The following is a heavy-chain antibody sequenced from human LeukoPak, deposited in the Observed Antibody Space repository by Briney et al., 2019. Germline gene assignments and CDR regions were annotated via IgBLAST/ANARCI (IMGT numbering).Heavy chain of an antibody. Sequence: PSETLSLTCTVSGGSISSGDYYWSWIRQPPGKGLEWIGYIYYSGSTYYNPSLKSRVTISVDTSKNQFSLKLSSVTAADTAVYYCARDGRRRGYRGALTWGQGTLVTVSS. V-gene: IGHV4-30-4*01. CDR3: ARDGRRRGYRGALT. CDR1: GGSISSGDYY. CDR2: IYYSGST. D-gene: IGHD3-3*01. J-gene: IGHJ5*02.